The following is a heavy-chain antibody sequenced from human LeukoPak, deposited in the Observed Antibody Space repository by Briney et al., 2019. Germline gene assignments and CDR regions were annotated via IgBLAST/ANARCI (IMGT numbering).Heavy chain of an antibody. Sequence: ASVKVSCKASGGTFSSYAISWVRQAPGQGLEWMGWISAYNGNTNYAQKLQGRVTMTTDTSTSTAYMELGSLRSDDTAVYYCARDRNQWELPQGYWGQGTLVTVSS. J-gene: IGHJ4*02. V-gene: IGHV1-18*01. D-gene: IGHD1-26*01. CDR2: ISAYNGNT. CDR1: GGTFSSYA. CDR3: ARDRNQWELPQGY.